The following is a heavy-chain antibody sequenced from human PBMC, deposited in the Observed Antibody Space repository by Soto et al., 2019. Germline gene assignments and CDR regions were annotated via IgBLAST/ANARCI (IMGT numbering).Heavy chain of an antibody. V-gene: IGHV3-33*01. CDR1: GFTFSSHG. J-gene: IGHJ4*02. CDR3: ARSGPDKVLDY. D-gene: IGHD3-10*01. CDR2: IWYDGSNK. Sequence: QVQLVESGGGVVQPGRSLRVSCAASGFTFSSHGMHWVRQAPGKGLEWVAVIWYDGSNKYYGESVKGRFIISRDNSKNTVDLQMNSLRAEDTAIYYCARSGPDKVLDYWGQGTLVTVSS.